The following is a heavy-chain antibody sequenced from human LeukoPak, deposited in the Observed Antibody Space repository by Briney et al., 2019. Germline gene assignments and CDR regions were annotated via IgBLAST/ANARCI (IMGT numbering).Heavy chain of an antibody. CDR2: INPNSGDT. CDR3: ARGYCSGGTCYLVENWFDP. D-gene: IGHD2-15*01. Sequence: ASVKVSCKASGYTFTVYYMYWVRPAPGQGLEWMGRINPNSGDTDYAQNFQGRVTMTRDTSISTAYMELTNLRSDDTAVYYCARGYCSGGTCYLVENWFDPWGQGTLVTVSS. J-gene: IGHJ5*02. V-gene: IGHV1-2*06. CDR1: GYTFTVYY.